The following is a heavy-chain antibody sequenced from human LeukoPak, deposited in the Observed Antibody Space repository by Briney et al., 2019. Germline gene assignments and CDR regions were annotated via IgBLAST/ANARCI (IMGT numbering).Heavy chain of an antibody. V-gene: IGHV5-51*01. CDR1: GYSFTSYW. D-gene: IGHD4-23*01. CDR2: IYPGDSNT. J-gene: IGHJ3*02. CDR3: ARPDDYGGKPAAFDI. Sequence: GESLKISCKGSGYSFTSYWIGWVRQMPGKGLEWMGIIYPGDSNTRYSSSFQGQVTISADKSISTAYLEWSSLKASDTAMYYCARPDDYGGKPAAFDIWGQGTMVTVSS.